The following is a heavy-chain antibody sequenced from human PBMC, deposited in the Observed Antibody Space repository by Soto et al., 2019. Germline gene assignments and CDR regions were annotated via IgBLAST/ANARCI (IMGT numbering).Heavy chain of an antibody. Sequence: QEKLQESGPGLVKHSQTLSHTCTVSGGSISSGGYYWSWIRQHPGKGLEWIGYIYYSGSTYYNPSLKSRVTISVVTSKNQLSLKLSSVTAADTAVSYCARAAHYSSPFRWFDPWGQGTLVTVSS. CDR3: ARAAHYSSPFRWFDP. D-gene: IGHD6-13*01. J-gene: IGHJ5*02. CDR1: GGSISSGGYY. V-gene: IGHV4-31*03. CDR2: IYYSGST.